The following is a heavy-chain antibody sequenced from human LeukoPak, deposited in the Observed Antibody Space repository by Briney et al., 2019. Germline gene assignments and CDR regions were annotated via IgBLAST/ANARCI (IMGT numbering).Heavy chain of an antibody. CDR3: ARGRMATIMANFDY. V-gene: IGHV4-34*01. Sequence: SSETLSLTCAVYGGSFSGYYWRWIRQPPGKGLEWIGEINHSGSTNYNPSLKSRVTISVDTSKNQFSLKLSSVTAADTAVYYCARGRMATIMANFDYWGQGTLVTVSS. J-gene: IGHJ4*02. D-gene: IGHD5-24*01. CDR2: INHSGST. CDR1: GGSFSGYY.